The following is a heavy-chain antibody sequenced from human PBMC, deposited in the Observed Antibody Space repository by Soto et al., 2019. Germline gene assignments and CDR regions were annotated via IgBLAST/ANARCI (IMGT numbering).Heavy chain of an antibody. V-gene: IGHV4-59*01. CDR3: ARGGGSPDY. J-gene: IGHJ4*02. CDR1: GGSISSNY. Sequence: QVQLQESGPGLVKPSETLSLMCTVSGGSISSNYWSWIRQPPGKGLEYIGYIYYSGSTNYNPSLKSRVTISVDTPKNRSSLKLSSVTAADTDVYYCARGGGSPDYWGQGTLVTVSS. CDR2: IYYSGST. D-gene: IGHD3-10*01.